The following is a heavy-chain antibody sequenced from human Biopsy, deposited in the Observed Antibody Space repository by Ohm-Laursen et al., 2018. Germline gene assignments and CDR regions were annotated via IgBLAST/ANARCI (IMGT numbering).Heavy chain of an antibody. D-gene: IGHD1-7*01. CDR3: GKSVRNQLLTDP. V-gene: IGHV1-8*02. CDR2: INPVSGTS. Sequence: ASVKVSCNASGYTFTSYDITWVRQAPGQGLEWIGWINPVSGTSNFAQKFQGRVTVTSDTSISTAYMELSGLASDDTASYYCGKSVRNQLLTDPWGQGTLVTVSS. J-gene: IGHJ5*02. CDR1: GYTFTSYD.